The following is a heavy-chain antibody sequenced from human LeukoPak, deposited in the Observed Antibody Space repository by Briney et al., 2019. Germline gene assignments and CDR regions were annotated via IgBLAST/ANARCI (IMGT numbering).Heavy chain of an antibody. Sequence: GESLKISCKGYGYSFSSYWIGWVRQMPGKGLELMGIIYPGDSGTKYSPSFEGQVTISADKSNGTAYLHWNSLKASDTAMYFCARPTLGQWAFDIWGPGARVTVSS. V-gene: IGHV5-51*01. J-gene: IGHJ3*02. CDR2: IYPGDSGT. CDR3: ARPTLGQWAFDI. CDR1: GYSFSSYW. D-gene: IGHD3-16*01.